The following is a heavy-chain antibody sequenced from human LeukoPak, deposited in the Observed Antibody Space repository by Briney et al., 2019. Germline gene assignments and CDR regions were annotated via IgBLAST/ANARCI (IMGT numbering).Heavy chain of an antibody. CDR3: ARPVVLGAYLRGAYYFDS. CDR1: GFTFSNYG. Sequence: GGSLRLSCAASGFTFSNYGMHWVRQAPGKGLEWVAVIWYDGSDKYHADSVKGRFTISRDNSKNTLYLQMNSLRVEDTAVYYCARPVVLGAYLRGAYYFDSWGQGTLVTVSS. D-gene: IGHD3-16*01. J-gene: IGHJ4*02. V-gene: IGHV3-33*01. CDR2: IWYDGSDK.